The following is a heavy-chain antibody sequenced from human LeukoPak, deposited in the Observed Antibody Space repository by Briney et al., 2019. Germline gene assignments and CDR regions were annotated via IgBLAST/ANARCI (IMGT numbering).Heavy chain of an antibody. Sequence: SETLSLTCAVYGGSFSGYYWSWIRQPPGKGLGWIGEINHSGSTNYNPSLKSRVTISVDTSKNQFSLKLSSVTAADTAVYYCAYRIVVVPAATLFDYWGQGTLATVSS. CDR3: AYRIVVVPAATLFDY. CDR2: INHSGST. D-gene: IGHD2-2*01. CDR1: GGSFSGYY. J-gene: IGHJ4*02. V-gene: IGHV4-34*01.